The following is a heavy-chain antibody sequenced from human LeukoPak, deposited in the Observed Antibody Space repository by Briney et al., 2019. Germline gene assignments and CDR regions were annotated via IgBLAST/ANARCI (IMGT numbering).Heavy chain of an antibody. J-gene: IGHJ4*02. CDR1: DGSISSSSYY. D-gene: IGHD3-22*01. CDR2: IYYGSVFYSLST. Sequence: SETLFLTCTVSDGSISSSSYYWGWIRQPPGKGLAWIGSIYYGSVFYSLSTYYNPSLKTRVTMSGDTSKNQFSLKLSSVTAADTAAYYCARERTLFPGDSSGYFDYWGQGTLVTVSS. V-gene: IGHV4-39*07. CDR3: ARERTLFPGDSSGYFDY.